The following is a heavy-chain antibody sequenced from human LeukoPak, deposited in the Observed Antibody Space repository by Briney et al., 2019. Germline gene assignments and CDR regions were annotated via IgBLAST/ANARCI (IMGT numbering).Heavy chain of an antibody. J-gene: IGHJ5*02. Sequence: ASVKVSCKASGYSFTDYFLHWVRQAPGQGLEWVGWINPKSGATNYAQRFQGRVTMTSDTSITTANMELSRLTSDDMAVYWCARGYKYGWFDPWGQGTLVTVSS. CDR3: ARGYKYGWFDP. CDR1: GYSFTDYF. CDR2: INPKSGAT. V-gene: IGHV1-2*02. D-gene: IGHD3-10*01.